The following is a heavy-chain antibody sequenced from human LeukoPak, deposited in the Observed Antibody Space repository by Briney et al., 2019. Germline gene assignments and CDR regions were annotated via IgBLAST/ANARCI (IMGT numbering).Heavy chain of an antibody. D-gene: IGHD5-12*01. V-gene: IGHV3-30*02. Sequence: GGSLRLSCAASGFTFTNYGMHWVRQAPGKGLEWVSFIRYDGSNKYYADSVKGRFTISRDTSKRMLYLQMSSLRAEDTAVYYCAKDGSAFREYYMDVWGKGTTVTVSS. CDR3: AKDGSAFREYYMDV. CDR2: IRYDGSNK. CDR1: GFTFTNYG. J-gene: IGHJ6*03.